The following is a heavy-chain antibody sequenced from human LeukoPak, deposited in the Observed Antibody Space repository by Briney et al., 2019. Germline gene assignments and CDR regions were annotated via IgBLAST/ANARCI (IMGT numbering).Heavy chain of an antibody. CDR3: ARGHPYSSSYFDY. CDR2: IIPIFGTA. CDR1: GGTFSSYA. D-gene: IGHD6-6*01. J-gene: IGHJ4*02. Sequence: ASVKVSCKASGGTFSSYAISWVRQAPGQGLEWMGGIIPIFGTANYAQKFQGRVTITTDESTSTAYMELSSLRSEDTAVYYWARGHPYSSSYFDYWGQGTLVTVSS. V-gene: IGHV1-69*05.